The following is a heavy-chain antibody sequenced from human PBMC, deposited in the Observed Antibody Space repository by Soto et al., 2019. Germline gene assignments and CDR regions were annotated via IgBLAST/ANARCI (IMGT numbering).Heavy chain of an antibody. CDR2: ISSSSSTI. J-gene: IGHJ6*03. Sequence: GGSLRLSCAASGFTFSSYSMNWVRQAPGKGLEWVSYISSSSSTIYYADSVRGRFTISRDDSKSTLYLQMNSLRVEDTAVYYCANLPLAAAGTTDFYYYMDVWGKGTTVTVSS. CDR3: ANLPLAAAGTTDFYYYMDV. D-gene: IGHD6-13*01. V-gene: IGHV3-48*01. CDR1: GFTFSSYS.